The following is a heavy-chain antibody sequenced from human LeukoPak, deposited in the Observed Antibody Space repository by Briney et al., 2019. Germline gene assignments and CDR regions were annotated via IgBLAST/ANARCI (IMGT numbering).Heavy chain of an antibody. V-gene: IGHV3-7*01. J-gene: IGHJ4*02. CDR3: ARARRYLGYCSGGSCYGYFDY. CDR2: IKQDGSEK. CDR1: GFTFSSYW. D-gene: IGHD2-15*01. Sequence: GGSLRLSCAASGFTFSSYWMSWVRQAPGKGLDWVANIKQDGSEKYYVDSVQGRFTISRDNAKNSPYLQMNSLRAEDTAVYYCARARRYLGYCSGGSCYGYFDYWGQGTLVTVSS.